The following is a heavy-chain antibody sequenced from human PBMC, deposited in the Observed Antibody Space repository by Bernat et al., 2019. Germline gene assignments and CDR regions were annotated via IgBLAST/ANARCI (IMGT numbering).Heavy chain of an antibody. CDR3: VKTEGWLVSRPPFDY. V-gene: IGHV3-30*18. D-gene: IGHD6-19*01. CDR2: ISYDGRDK. Sequence: QVQLVESGGGVVQPGTSLRLSCAASGFTFSSYGMHWFRQAPGKGLEWVALISYDGRDKYYVDSVKGRFTISRDNSKNTLYLQMNSLRDEDTAVYHCVKTEGWLVSRPPFDYWGQGTLVTVSS. J-gene: IGHJ4*02. CDR1: GFTFSSYG.